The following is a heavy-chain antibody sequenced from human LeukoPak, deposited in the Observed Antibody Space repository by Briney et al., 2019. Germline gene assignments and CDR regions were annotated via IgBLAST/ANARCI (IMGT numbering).Heavy chain of an antibody. D-gene: IGHD1-26*01. V-gene: IGHV4-30-2*01. J-gene: IGHJ3*02. CDR3: ARVRKGELRSGGGSAFDI. CDR1: GGSISSGGYY. CDR2: IYHSGST. Sequence: SETLSLTCTVSGGSISSGGYYWSWIRQPLGKGLEWIGYIYHSGSTYYNPSLKSRVTISVDRSKNQFSLKLCSVTAADTAVYYCARVRKGELRSGGGSAFDIWGQGTMVTVSS.